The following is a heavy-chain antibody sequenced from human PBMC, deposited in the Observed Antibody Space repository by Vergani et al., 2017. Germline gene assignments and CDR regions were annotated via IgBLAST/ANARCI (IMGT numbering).Heavy chain of an antibody. Sequence: QVQLQESGPGLVKPSETLSLTCAVYGGSFSGYYGSWIRQPPGKGLEWIGSIHYSENTNYNPSLKTRVTISVDTSKNQFSLTLTSVTAADTAVYYCASDTHSGQRADRWGQGILVTVTS. V-gene: IGHV4-59*01. D-gene: IGHD6-19*01. CDR1: GGSFSGYY. CDR2: IHYSENT. CDR3: ASDTHSGQRADR. J-gene: IGHJ5*02.